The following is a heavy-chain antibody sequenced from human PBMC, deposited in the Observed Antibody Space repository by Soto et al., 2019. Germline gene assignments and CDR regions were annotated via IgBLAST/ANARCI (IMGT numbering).Heavy chain of an antibody. V-gene: IGHV3-30*18. J-gene: IGHJ6*02. D-gene: IGHD6-6*01. CDR1: GFTFSSYG. Sequence: LRLSCAASGFTFSSYGMHWVRQAPGKGLEWVAVISYDGSNKYYADSVKGRFTISRDNSKNTLYLQMNSLRAEDTAVYYCAKDSVAARPPHYYGMDVWGQGTTVTAP. CDR3: AKDSVAARPPHYYGMDV. CDR2: ISYDGSNK.